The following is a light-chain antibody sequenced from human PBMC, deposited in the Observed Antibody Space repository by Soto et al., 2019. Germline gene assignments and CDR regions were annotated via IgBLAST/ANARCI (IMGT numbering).Light chain of an antibody. V-gene: IGKV3-11*01. CDR3: QQYGSSIT. CDR1: QSVSSY. Sequence: EIVLTQSPATLSLSPGERATLSCRASQSVSSYLAWYQQKPGQAPRLLIYDASNRATGIPARFSGSGSGTDFTLTISSLQFEDFAVFYCQQYGSSITFGQGTRLEIK. CDR2: DAS. J-gene: IGKJ5*01.